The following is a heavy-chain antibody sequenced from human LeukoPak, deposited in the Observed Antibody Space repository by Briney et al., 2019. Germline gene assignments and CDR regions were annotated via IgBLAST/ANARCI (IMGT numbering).Heavy chain of an antibody. D-gene: IGHD3-10*01. CDR3: ATEPSYYGSGNDY. CDR2: ISGSGTTT. Sequence: GGSLRLSCAASGFTFSTYAMSWVRQAPGKGLEWVSAISGSGTTTYYADSVKGRFTISRDNSQNTLYLQMNSLRADDTAVYYCATEPSYYGSGNDYWGQGTLVTVSS. V-gene: IGHV3-23*01. J-gene: IGHJ4*02. CDR1: GFTFSTYA.